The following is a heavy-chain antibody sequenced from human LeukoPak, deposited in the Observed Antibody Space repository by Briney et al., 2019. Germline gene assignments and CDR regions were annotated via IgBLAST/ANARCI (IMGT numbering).Heavy chain of an antibody. V-gene: IGHV4-61*02. J-gene: IGHJ6*02. CDR1: GVSISSGGYY. CDR2: IYTSGST. Sequence: SQTLSLTCTVSGVSISSGGYYWSWIRQPAGKGLEWIGRIYTSGSTNYNPSLKSRVTMSVDTSKNQFSLKLTSVTAADTAVYYCARHNPGPVGTYGMEVWGQGTTVTVSS. D-gene: IGHD7-27*01. CDR3: ARHNPGPVGTYGMEV.